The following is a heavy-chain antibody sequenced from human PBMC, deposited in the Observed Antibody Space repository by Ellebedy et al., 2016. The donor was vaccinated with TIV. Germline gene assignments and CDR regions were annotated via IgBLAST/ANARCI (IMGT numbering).Heavy chain of an antibody. CDR1: GGSFSRNR. CDR2: INNNGGNT. CDR3: VKDRGDIIRDFDY. V-gene: IGHV3-64D*06. D-gene: IGHD2-21*02. J-gene: IGHJ4*02. Sequence: ETLSLTCTVSGGSFSRNRYYWAWVRQAPGKGLEYVSAINNNGGNTYYADSVKGRFTISRDSSKNTLYLQMSSLRPEDTAMYYCVKDRGDIIRDFDYWGQGTLVTVSS.